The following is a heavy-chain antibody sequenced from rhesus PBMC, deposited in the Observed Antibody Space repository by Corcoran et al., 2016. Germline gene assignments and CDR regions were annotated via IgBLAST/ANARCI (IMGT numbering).Heavy chain of an antibody. J-gene: IGHJ1*01. CDR2: IYGSGSTT. CDR1: GCSISRCY. V-gene: IGHV4-169*01. D-gene: IGHD3-22*01. Sequence: QLQLQESGPGLVKPSETLSVTCAVSGCSISRCYWSWVRQAPGKGPEWIGYIYGSGSTTNYNPSLKSRVTLSVDTSKNQFSLKLSSVTAADTAVYYCARLEGVFEYFEFWGQGALVTVSS. CDR3: ARLEGVFEYFEF.